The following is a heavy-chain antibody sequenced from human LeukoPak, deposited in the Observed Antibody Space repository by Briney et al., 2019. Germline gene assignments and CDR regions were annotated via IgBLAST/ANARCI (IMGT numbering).Heavy chain of an antibody. J-gene: IGHJ4*02. CDR1: GFTFSSYG. V-gene: IGHV3-30*18. Sequence: QTGGSLRLSCAASGFTFSSYGMHWVRQAPAKGLEWVAVISYDGSNKYYADSVKGRFTISRDNSKNTLYLQMNSLRAEDTAVYYCAKATPLLYWGQGTLVTVSS. CDR3: AKATPLLY. CDR2: ISYDGSNK. D-gene: IGHD2-15*01.